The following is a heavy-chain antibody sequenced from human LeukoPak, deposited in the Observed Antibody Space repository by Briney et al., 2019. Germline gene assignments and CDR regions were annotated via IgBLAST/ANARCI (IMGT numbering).Heavy chain of an antibody. CDR2: ISDSGTT. D-gene: IGHD3-9*01. V-gene: IGHV4-59*01. J-gene: IGHJ6*03. CDR1: GGSISRYY. CDR3: ARVTWFPGSSYYYMDV. Sequence: PSETLSLTCTVSGGSISRYYWSWIRQPPGKGLEWFGYISDSGTTNYNPSLKSRVTISVDTSKKEFSLKLSSVTAADTAVYFCARVTWFPGSSYYYMDVWGKGTTVTVSS.